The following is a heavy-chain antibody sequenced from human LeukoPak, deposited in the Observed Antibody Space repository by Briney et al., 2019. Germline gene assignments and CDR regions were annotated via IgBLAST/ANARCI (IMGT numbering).Heavy chain of an antibody. CDR3: ARTYYYDSSGYYYFDY. CDR1: GYTFTSYY. J-gene: IGHJ4*02. V-gene: IGHV1-46*01. D-gene: IGHD3-22*01. Sequence: ASVKVSCKASGYTFTSYYMHWVRQAPGQGLEWMGIINPSGGSTSYPQKFQGRVTMTRDTSTSTVYMELSSLRSEDTAVYYCARTYYYDSSGYYYFDYWGQGTLVTVSS. CDR2: INPSGGST.